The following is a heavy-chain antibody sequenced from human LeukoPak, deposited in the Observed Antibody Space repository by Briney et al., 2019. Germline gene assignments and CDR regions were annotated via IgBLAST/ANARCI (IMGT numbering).Heavy chain of an antibody. CDR1: GFTFSSYA. V-gene: IGHV3-30-3*01. D-gene: IGHD3-22*01. Sequence: PGGSLRLSCAASGFTFSSYAMHWVRQAPGKGLEWVAVISYDGSNKYYADSVKGRFTISRDNSKNTLYLQMNSLRAEDTAVYYRARESQTYYYDSSGSDYWGQGTLVTVSS. CDR3: ARESQTYYYDSSGSDY. CDR2: ISYDGSNK. J-gene: IGHJ4*02.